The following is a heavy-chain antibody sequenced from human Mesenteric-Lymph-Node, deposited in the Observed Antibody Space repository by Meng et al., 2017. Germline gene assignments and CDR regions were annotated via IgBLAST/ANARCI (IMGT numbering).Heavy chain of an antibody. CDR2: ISGSGGST. V-gene: IGHV3-23*01. CDR3: ARVKLGYCSGGSCYPLGY. J-gene: IGHJ4*02. D-gene: IGHD2-15*01. CDR1: GFTFSGYA. Sequence: GGSLRLSCAASGFTFSGYAMSWVRQAPGKGLEWVSAISGSGGSTYYADSVKGRFTISRDNSKNTLYLQMNSLRAEDTAVYYCARVKLGYCSGGSCYPLGYWGQGTLVTVSS.